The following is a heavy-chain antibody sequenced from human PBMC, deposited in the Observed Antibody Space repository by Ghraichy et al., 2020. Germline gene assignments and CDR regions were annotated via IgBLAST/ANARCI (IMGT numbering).Heavy chain of an antibody. D-gene: IGHD6-13*01. CDR3: AKGSIAAAGTSHFDY. Sequence: GGSLRLSCAASGFTFDDYAMHWVRQAPGKGLEWVSGISWNSGSIGYADSVKGRFTISRDNAKNSLYLQMNSLRAEDTALYYCAKGSIAAAGTSHFDYWGQGTLVTVSS. J-gene: IGHJ4*02. CDR1: GFTFDDYA. CDR2: ISWNSGSI. V-gene: IGHV3-9*01.